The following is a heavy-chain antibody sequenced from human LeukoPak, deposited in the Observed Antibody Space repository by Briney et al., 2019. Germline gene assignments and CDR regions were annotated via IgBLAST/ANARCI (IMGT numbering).Heavy chain of an antibody. Sequence: ASVKVSCKASGYIFTGNYIYWLRQAPGQGPEWMGWINPNSGGTNYAQNFQGRVTLTSDTSNSQAYMDLNSLTSADTAVYYCARDYGGNSEAFDIWGQGTIVTVSS. CDR3: ARDYGGNSEAFDI. V-gene: IGHV1-2*02. CDR2: INPNSGGT. CDR1: GYIFTGNY. J-gene: IGHJ3*02. D-gene: IGHD4-23*01.